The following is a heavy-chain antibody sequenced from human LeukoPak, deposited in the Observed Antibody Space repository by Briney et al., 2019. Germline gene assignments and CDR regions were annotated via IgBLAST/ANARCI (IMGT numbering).Heavy chain of an antibody. CDR2: IYPGDSYT. Sequence: XTSYWIGXVRQXXGXGXEXMGIIYPGDSYTRYSPSFQGQVTISADKSISTAYLQWSSLKASDTAMYYCARYGVGDGSVDYWGQGTLVTVSS. J-gene: IGHJ4*02. D-gene: IGHD3-10*01. V-gene: IGHV5-51*01. CDR1: XTSYW. CDR3: ARYGVGDGSVDY.